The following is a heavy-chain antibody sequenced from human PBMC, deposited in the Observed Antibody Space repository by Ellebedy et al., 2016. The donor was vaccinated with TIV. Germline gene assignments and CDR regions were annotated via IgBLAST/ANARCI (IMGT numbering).Heavy chain of an antibody. Sequence: GSLRLXXTVSGGSISSSTYYWGWIRQPPGKGLEWIGTIYYSGSTYYNPSLKSRLAISIDTSKNQFSLKLSSVTAADTAVYYCARGPHWTVAAIPFDYWGQGTLVTVSS. D-gene: IGHD6-19*01. CDR1: GGSISSSTYY. CDR3: ARGPHWTVAAIPFDY. CDR2: IYYSGST. V-gene: IGHV4-39*07. J-gene: IGHJ4*02.